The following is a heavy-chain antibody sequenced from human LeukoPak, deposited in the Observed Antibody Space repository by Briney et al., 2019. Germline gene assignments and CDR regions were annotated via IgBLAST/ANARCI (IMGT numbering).Heavy chain of an antibody. CDR3: ARDRLRGDY. D-gene: IGHD4-17*01. J-gene: IGHJ4*02. CDR2: ISGSSSTI. V-gene: IGHV3-48*04. CDR1: GFTFSTYS. Sequence: GGSLRLSCAASGFTFSTYSMNWVRQAPGKGLEWVSYISGSSSTIYYADSVKGRFTISRDNAKNSLYLQMNSLRAEDTALYYCARDRLRGDYWGQGSLVTVSS.